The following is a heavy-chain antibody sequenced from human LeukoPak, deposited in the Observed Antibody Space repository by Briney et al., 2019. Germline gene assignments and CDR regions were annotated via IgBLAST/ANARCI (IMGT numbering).Heavy chain of an antibody. J-gene: IGHJ3*01. CDR3: AKSTYYYDTFVNAFDL. CDR2: IYYGGST. Sequence: SETLSLTCTVSGSSVSSTHYWGWIRQPPGKGLEWIGSIYYGGSTYYNASLRSRVTTSVDTSKNQFSLKLSSVTAADTAVYYCAKSTYYYDTFVNAFDLWGQGTVVTVSS. V-gene: IGHV4-39*07. CDR1: GSSVSSTHY. D-gene: IGHD3-22*01.